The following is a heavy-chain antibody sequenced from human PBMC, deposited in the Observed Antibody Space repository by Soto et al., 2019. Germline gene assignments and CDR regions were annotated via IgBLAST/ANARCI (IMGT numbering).Heavy chain of an antibody. CDR2: IYYSGST. V-gene: IGHV4-30-4*02. D-gene: IGHD3-3*01. Sequence: PSETLSLTCTVSGGSISSGDYYWSWIRQPPGKGLEWIGYIYYSGSTYYNPSLKSRVTISVDTSKNQFSLKLSSVTAADTAVYYCARLYDFWSGYPGSYGMDVWGQGTTVTVSS. CDR3: ARLYDFWSGYPGSYGMDV. J-gene: IGHJ6*02. CDR1: GGSISSGDYY.